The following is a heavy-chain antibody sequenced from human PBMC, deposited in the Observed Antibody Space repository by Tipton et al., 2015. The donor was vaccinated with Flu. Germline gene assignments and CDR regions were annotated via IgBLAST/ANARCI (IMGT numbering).Heavy chain of an antibody. D-gene: IGHD4-17*01. CDR1: GFTFSGYS. CDR3: ARPKYGACNDAFDM. V-gene: IGHV3-48*04. CDR2: IGTSDSAI. Sequence: SLRLSCAASGFTFSGYSVNWVRQAPGKGLEWVSYIGTSDSAIRYADSVKGRFTISRDNAKNSLYLQMDGLRVEDTAVYYCARPKYGACNDAFDMWGQGTMVTVSS. J-gene: IGHJ3*02.